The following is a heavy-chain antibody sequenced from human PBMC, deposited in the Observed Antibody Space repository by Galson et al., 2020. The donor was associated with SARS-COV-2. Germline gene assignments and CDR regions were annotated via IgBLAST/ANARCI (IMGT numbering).Heavy chain of an antibody. Sequence: ETSETLSLTCTVSGGSISSSSYNWGWIRQPPGQGLEWIGSIYYSGSTYYNPSLKSRVTISVDTSKNQFPLKLSSVTAADTAVYYCARRYESRHYYYGMDVWGQGTTVTVSS. J-gene: IGHJ6*01. CDR3: ARRYESRHYYYGMDV. CDR2: IYYSGST. CDR1: GGSISSSSYN. V-gene: IGHV4-39*01. D-gene: IGHD3-22*01.